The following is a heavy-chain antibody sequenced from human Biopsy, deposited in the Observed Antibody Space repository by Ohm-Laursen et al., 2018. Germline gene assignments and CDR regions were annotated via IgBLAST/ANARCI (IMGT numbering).Heavy chain of an antibody. D-gene: IGHD3-3*01. CDR1: GKTFSDYQ. CDR2: IYYSGTT. Sequence: SETLSLTCAVFGKTFSDYQWSWIRQPPGKVMEWIASIYYSGTTHKNPSLKGRVTISVDTSQGLLSLDLSSVTAADTAVYYCARVRGGFLEWFDYWGQGTLVTVSS. CDR3: ARVRGGFLEWFDY. V-gene: IGHV4-34*11. J-gene: IGHJ5*01.